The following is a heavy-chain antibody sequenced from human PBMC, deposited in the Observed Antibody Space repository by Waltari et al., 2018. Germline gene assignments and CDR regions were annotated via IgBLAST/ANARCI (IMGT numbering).Heavy chain of an antibody. CDR2: VYSNDSS. D-gene: IGHD6-13*01. CDR3: ARESAISSWFSY. J-gene: IGHJ4*02. CDR1: GGYLVSYY. Sequence: QVQLRESGPGLVRPSETLSLSCTVSGGYLVSYYWTWIRQSAGKGLEWIGRVYSNDSSDYNPSLRSRVTMSIDMSKSQFSLRLKSVTAADTGVYFCARESAISSWFSYWGQGTQVTVSS. V-gene: IGHV4-4*07.